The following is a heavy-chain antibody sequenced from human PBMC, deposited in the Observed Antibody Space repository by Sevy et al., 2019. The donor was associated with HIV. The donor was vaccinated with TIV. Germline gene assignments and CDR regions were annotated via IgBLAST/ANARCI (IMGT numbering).Heavy chain of an antibody. Sequence: ASVKVSCKASGCTFSGYYMHWVRQAPGQGLEWMGWINPNSGGTNYAQKFQGRVTMTRDTSISTAYMELSRLRSDDTAVYYCARDLEEYCSGGSCYSSYYFDYWGQGTLVTVSS. J-gene: IGHJ4*02. CDR2: INPNSGGT. V-gene: IGHV1-2*02. CDR3: ARDLEEYCSGGSCYSSYYFDY. CDR1: GCTFSGYY. D-gene: IGHD2-15*01.